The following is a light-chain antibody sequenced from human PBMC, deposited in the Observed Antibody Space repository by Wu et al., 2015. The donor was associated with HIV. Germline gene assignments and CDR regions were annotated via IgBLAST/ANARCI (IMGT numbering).Light chain of an antibody. Sequence: IQLTQSPSSLSASVGDRVTITCRTTQGINNALGWYRQKPGKPPKLLIYAASSLQSGVPSRFSGSGSGTDFTLTISSLQPEDFATYYCQQSYSTPAFGGGTKVEIK. V-gene: IGKV1-39*01. J-gene: IGKJ4*01. CDR2: AAS. CDR1: QGINNA. CDR3: QQSYSTPA.